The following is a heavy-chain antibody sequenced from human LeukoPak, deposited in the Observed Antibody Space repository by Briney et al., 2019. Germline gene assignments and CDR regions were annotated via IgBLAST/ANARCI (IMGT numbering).Heavy chain of an antibody. Sequence: PSETLSLTCAVYGGSFSGYYWSWIRQPPGKGLEWIGEINHSGSTNYNPSLKSRVTISVDTSKNQFSLKLSSVTAADTAVYYCARHLYYDYVWGSYRYYFDYWGQGTLVTVSS. D-gene: IGHD3-16*02. CDR1: GGSFSGYY. CDR2: INHSGST. V-gene: IGHV4-34*01. J-gene: IGHJ4*02. CDR3: ARHLYYDYVWGSYRYYFDY.